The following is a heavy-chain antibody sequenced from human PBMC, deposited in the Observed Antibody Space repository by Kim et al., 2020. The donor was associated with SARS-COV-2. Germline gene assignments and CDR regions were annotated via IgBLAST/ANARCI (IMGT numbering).Heavy chain of an antibody. Sequence: SETLSLTCTVSGYSISSGYYWGWIRQPPGKGLEWIGSIYHSGGTYYNPSLKSRVTISVDTSKNQFSLKLSSVTAADTAVYYCARGRQSDFWSGYHTPYYFDYWGQGTLVTVSS. CDR2: IYHSGGT. CDR1: GYSISSGYY. D-gene: IGHD3-3*01. J-gene: IGHJ4*02. CDR3: ARGRQSDFWSGYHTPYYFDY. V-gene: IGHV4-38-2*02.